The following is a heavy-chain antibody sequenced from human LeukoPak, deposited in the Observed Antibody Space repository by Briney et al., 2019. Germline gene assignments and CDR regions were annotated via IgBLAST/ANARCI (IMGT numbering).Heavy chain of an antibody. CDR2: IIPIFGIA. CDR1: GGTFSSYA. D-gene: IGHD6-13*01. J-gene: IGHJ4*02. Sequence: ASVKVSCKASGGTFSSYAISWVRQAPGQGLEWMGRIIPIFGIANYAQKFQGRVTITADKSTSTAYMELSSLRSEDTAVYYCASGYLAAGHSDYFDYWGQGTLVTVSS. CDR3: ASGYLAAGHSDYFDY. V-gene: IGHV1-69*04.